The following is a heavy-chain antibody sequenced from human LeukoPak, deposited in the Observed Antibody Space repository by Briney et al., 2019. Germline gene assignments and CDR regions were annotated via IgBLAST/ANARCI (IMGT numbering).Heavy chain of an antibody. CDR1: GFPFSSCA. CDR3: AKEVQYYYDSSGPPDY. Sequence: PGGSLRLSCAASGFPFSSCAMSWVRQAPGEGLQWVSSISGSGSSTYYADSVRGRFTISRDNSKNTLYLQMNSLRAEDTAVYYCAKEVQYYYDSSGPPDYWGQGTLVTVSS. V-gene: IGHV3-23*01. J-gene: IGHJ4*02. D-gene: IGHD3-22*01. CDR2: ISGSGSST.